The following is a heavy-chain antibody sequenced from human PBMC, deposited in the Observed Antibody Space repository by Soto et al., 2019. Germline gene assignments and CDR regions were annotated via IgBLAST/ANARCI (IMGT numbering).Heavy chain of an antibody. J-gene: IGHJ5*02. CDR2: ISWNSGSI. CDR1: GFTFDDYA. Sequence: EVQLVESGGGLVQPGRSLRLSCAASGFTFDDYAMHWVRQAPGKGLEWVSGISWNSGSIGYADSVKGRFTISRDNAKNSLYLQMNSLRAEDTALYYCAKGSGYDFWSANWFDPWGQGTLVTVSS. V-gene: IGHV3-9*01. CDR3: AKGSGYDFWSANWFDP. D-gene: IGHD3-3*01.